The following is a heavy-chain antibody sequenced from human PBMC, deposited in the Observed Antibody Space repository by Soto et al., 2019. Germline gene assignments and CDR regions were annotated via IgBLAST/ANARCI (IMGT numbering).Heavy chain of an antibody. D-gene: IGHD4-17*01. CDR2: IYYSGST. J-gene: IGHJ4*02. CDR1: GGSISSYY. V-gene: IGHV4-59*08. CDR3: ASRYGVYFDY. Sequence: QVQLQESGPGLVKPSETLSLTCTVSGGSISSYYWSWIRQPPGKGLEWIGYIYYSGSTNYNPSLXSXXXIXXDTSKNQFSLTLSSVTAADTAVYYCASRYGVYFDYWGQGTLVTVSS.